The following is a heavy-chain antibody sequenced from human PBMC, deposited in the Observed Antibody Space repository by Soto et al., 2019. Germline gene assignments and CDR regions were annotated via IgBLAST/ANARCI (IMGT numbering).Heavy chain of an antibody. CDR1: GGSFSKFA. D-gene: IGHD2-21*02. J-gene: IGHJ6*02. CDR2: IVATLGTT. V-gene: IGHV1-69*13. CDR3: ATDDATPCGADCYRYFYYGMDV. Sequence: GASVKVSCKAPGGSFSKFAINWVRQAPGQGLEWMGGIVATLGTTDYAHKLQGRVTITAGEARRTAYRECGRLRCEDIAVDYLATDDATPCGADCYRYFYYGMDVWGQGTTVTVSS.